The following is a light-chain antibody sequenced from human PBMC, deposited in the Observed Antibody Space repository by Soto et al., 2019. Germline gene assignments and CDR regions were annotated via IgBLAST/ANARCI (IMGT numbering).Light chain of an antibody. CDR2: AVS. J-gene: IGLJ3*02. V-gene: IGLV2-23*02. CDR3: CSYAGSSTLL. CDR1: SSDIGSYNL. Sequence: QSALTQPASVSGSPGQSVTVSCTGTSSDIGSYNLVSWYQHHPGKAPKLMIYAVSKRPSGVSNRFSGSKSGNTASLTISGRQAEDEADYFCCSYAGSSTLLFGGGTKVTVL.